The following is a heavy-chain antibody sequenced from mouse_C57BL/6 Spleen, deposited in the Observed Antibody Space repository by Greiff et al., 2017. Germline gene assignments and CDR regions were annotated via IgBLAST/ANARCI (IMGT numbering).Heavy chain of an antibody. D-gene: IGHD1-1*01. V-gene: IGHV1-80*01. Sequence: QVQLQQSGAELVKPGASVKISCKASGYAFSSYWSNWVKLRPGMGLEVIGQIYPGDGDTNYNGKFKGKATLTADKSSSTAYMQLSSLTSEDSAVYFCARGDYGTEAYWGQGTLVTVSA. CDR3: ARGDYGTEAY. CDR2: IYPGDGDT. CDR1: GYAFSSYW. J-gene: IGHJ3*01.